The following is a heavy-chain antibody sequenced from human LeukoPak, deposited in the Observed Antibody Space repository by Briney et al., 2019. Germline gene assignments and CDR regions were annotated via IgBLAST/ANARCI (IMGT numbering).Heavy chain of an antibody. CDR2: ISYDGSNK. Sequence: GGSLRLSCAASGFTFSSYGMHWVRQAPGKGLEWVAVISYDGSNKYYADSVKGRFTISRDNSKNTLYLQMNSLRAEDTAVYYCVAPYYDSSGNFDYWGQGTLVTVSS. CDR3: VAPYYDSSGNFDY. J-gene: IGHJ4*02. V-gene: IGHV3-30*03. CDR1: GFTFSSYG. D-gene: IGHD3-22*01.